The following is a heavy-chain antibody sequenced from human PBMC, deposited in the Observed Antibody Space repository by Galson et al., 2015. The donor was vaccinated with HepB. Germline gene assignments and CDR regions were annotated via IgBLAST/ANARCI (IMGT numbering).Heavy chain of an antibody. Sequence: SLRLSCAGSRFTFDDYAIPWDRQAPGKGLEWVSGISWNSGSIDYADSVKGRFTISRDKAKNSLYLQTNSLGAEDAALYYCGKVIEGRGSWYNGDAFDTGGQGTMVTVSS. CDR2: ISWNSGSI. J-gene: IGHJ3*02. CDR3: GKVIEGRGSWYNGDAFDT. CDR1: RFTFDDYA. D-gene: IGHD6-13*01. V-gene: IGHV3-9*01.